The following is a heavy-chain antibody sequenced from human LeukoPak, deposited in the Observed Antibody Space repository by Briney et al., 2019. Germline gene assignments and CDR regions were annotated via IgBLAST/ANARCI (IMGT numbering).Heavy chain of an antibody. CDR2: IYTSGST. CDR1: GGSISSYY. J-gene: IGHJ4*02. D-gene: IGHD2-2*02. V-gene: IGHV4-4*09. Sequence: SETLSLTCTVSGGSISSYYWSWIRQPPGKGLEWIGYIYTSGSTNYNPSLKSRVTISVDTSKNQFSLKLSSVTAADTAVYYWARRYCSSTSCYNDYWGQGTLVTVSS. CDR3: ARRYCSSTSCYNDY.